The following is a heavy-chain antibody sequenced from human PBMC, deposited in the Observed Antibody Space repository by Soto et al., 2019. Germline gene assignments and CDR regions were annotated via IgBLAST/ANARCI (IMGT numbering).Heavy chain of an antibody. J-gene: IGHJ3*02. CDR1: GFSFSIYA. CDR2: ISYHGSTE. Sequence: QVRLVESGGGVVQPGRSLRLSCAASGFSFSIYAMHWVRQAPGKGLEWVAVISYHGSTEYYGDSVKGRFTISRDNSKNTLYLQMYSLRPEDTAIYYCARGYSYGPNWESDALDIWGQGAMVTVSS. D-gene: IGHD5-18*01. V-gene: IGHV3-30-3*01. CDR3: ARGYSYGPNWESDALDI.